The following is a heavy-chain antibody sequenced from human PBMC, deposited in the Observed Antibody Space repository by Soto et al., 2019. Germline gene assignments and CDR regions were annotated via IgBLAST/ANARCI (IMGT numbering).Heavy chain of an antibody. Sequence: GGSLRLSCAASGFTFSSYSMNWVRQAPGKGLEWVSYISSSSSTIYYADSVKGRFTISRDNAKNSLYLQMNSLRDEDTAVYYCASEDYYDSSGYRVSSDYWGQGTLVTVSS. D-gene: IGHD3-22*01. CDR1: GFTFSSYS. V-gene: IGHV3-48*02. CDR3: ASEDYYDSSGYRVSSDY. CDR2: ISSSSSTI. J-gene: IGHJ4*02.